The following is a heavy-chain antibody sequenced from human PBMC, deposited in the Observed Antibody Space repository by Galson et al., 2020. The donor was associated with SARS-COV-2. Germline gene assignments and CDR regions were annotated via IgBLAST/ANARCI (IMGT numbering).Heavy chain of an antibody. CDR3: AKNYDFWSGYHTDYYYAMDV. CDR1: GYTFTGYY. Sequence: ASVKFSCKASGYTFTGYYIHWVRQAPGQGLEWMGWINPDTGGTNYAQSFQGRVTMTRDTSISTAYLELSSLRSDDTAVYHCAKNYDFWSGYHTDYYYAMDVWGQGTTVNVFS. J-gene: IGHJ6*02. V-gene: IGHV1-2*02. CDR2: INPDTGGT. D-gene: IGHD3-3*01.